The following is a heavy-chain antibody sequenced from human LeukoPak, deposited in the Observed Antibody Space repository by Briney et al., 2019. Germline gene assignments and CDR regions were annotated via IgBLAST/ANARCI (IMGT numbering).Heavy chain of an antibody. CDR3: AREDSRDALDI. V-gene: IGHV3-48*03. CDR1: GFTFSSSE. D-gene: IGHD3-22*01. CDR2: IYRDDRPR. Sequence: GGSLRLSCEGSGFTFSSSEMNWVRQAPGKGLEWLSYIYRDDRPRYYADSVKERFTISRGDARNSLYLQMSGLRAEDTAVYYCAREDSRDALDIWGRGTLVTVSS. J-gene: IGHJ3*02.